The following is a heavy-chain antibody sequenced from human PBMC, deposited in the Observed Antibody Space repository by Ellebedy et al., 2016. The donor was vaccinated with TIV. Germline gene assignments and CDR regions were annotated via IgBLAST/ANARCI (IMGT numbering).Heavy chain of an antibody. CDR1: GFSFSSDW. V-gene: IGHV3-7*01. CDR3: ATDGSYGDYLSPTHAFVI. D-gene: IGHD4-17*01. J-gene: IGHJ3*02. Sequence: GGSLRLSCGASGFSFSSDWMSWVRQAPGKGLEWVANIRQDGSEKYYVDSVKGRFTISRDNAKNSLYLHLNSLRAEDTAMYYCATDGSYGDYLSPTHAFVIWGQGTMVTVSS. CDR2: IRQDGSEK.